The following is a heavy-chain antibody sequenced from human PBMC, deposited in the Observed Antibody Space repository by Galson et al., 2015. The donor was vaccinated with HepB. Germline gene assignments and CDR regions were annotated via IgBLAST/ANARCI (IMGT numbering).Heavy chain of an antibody. V-gene: IGHV4-59*08. J-gene: IGHJ5*02. D-gene: IGHD3-10*01. Sequence: ETLSLTCTVSGGSLSSYYWSWIRQPPGKGLEWIGYIYYSGSTNYNPSLKSRVTISVDTSKNQFSLKLSSVTAADTAVYYCARHANMVRGVIGWFDPWGQGTLVTVSS. CDR1: GGSLSSYY. CDR2: IYYSGST. CDR3: ARHANMVRGVIGWFDP.